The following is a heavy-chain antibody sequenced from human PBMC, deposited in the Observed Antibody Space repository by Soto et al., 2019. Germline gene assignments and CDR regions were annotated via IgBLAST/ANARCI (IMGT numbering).Heavy chain of an antibody. J-gene: IGHJ4*02. CDR1: GFTFSTFA. D-gene: IGHD2-21*01. Sequence: ERQLLESGGCLVQPGGSLRLSCAASGFTFSTFAITWVRQAPGKGLEWVSAISGSGDNTYYADSVKGRFTMSRDNSKSTLYLQMNSLRGDDTAVYHCAKGRGVLFYFDQWGQGTLVTVSS. CDR3: AKGRGVLFYFDQ. CDR2: ISGSGDNT. V-gene: IGHV3-23*01.